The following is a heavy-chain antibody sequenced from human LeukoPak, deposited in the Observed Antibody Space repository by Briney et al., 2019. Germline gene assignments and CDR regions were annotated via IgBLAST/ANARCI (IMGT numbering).Heavy chain of an antibody. CDR1: GGVISSSIDY. D-gene: IGHD3-10*01. Sequence: SETLSLTCTVSGGVISSSIDYWGWIRQPPGKGLEWIGTIYFSESTYYNRSLKSRLTISVDRSKDQFSLRLNSVTAADTAVYYCARGTPGGGFDYWGQGTLVAVSS. CDR3: ARGTPGGGFDY. CDR2: IYFSEST. V-gene: IGHV4-39*07. J-gene: IGHJ4*02.